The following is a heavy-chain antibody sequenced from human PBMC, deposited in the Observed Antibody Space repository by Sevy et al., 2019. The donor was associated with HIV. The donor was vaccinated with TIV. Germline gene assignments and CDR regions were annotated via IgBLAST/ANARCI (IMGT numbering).Heavy chain of an antibody. CDR3: AREGLEGAMVRSDAFDI. CDR2: ISSSSSYI. Sequence: GGSLRLSCAASGFTFSSYSMNWVRQAPGKGLEWVSSISSSSSYIYYADSVKGRFTISRDNAKNSLYLQMNSLRAEDTAMYYCAREGLEGAMVRSDAFDIWGQGTMVTVSS. D-gene: IGHD3-10*01. J-gene: IGHJ3*02. V-gene: IGHV3-21*01. CDR1: GFTFSSYS.